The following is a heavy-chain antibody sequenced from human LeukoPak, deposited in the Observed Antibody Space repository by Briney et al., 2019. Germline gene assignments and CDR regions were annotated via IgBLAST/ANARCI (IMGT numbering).Heavy chain of an antibody. V-gene: IGHV4-39*01. CDR2: IYYSGST. CDR3: ARSCGLRYFDWLLRYDAFDI. Sequence: PSETLSLTCTVSGGSISSSSYYWGWIRQPPGKGLEWIGSIYYSGSTYYNPSLKSRVTISVDTSKNQFSLKLSSVTAADTAVYYCARSCGLRYFDWLLRYDAFDIWGQGTMVTVSS. D-gene: IGHD3-9*01. CDR1: GGSISSSSYY. J-gene: IGHJ3*02.